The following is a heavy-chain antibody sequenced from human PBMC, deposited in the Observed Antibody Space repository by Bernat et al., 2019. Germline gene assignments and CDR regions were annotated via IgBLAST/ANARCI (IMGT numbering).Heavy chain of an antibody. CDR3: ASSPNYYDSSGYPRLGY. J-gene: IGHJ4*02. V-gene: IGHV4-34*01. CDR1: VGSFIGYY. CDR2: INHSGST. D-gene: IGHD3-22*01. Sequence: QVQLQQWGAGLLKPSETLSLTCAVYVGSFIGYYWSWIRQPPGNGLEWIGEINHSGSTNYNPSRKSRVTISVDTSKNQFSLKLSSVTAADTAVYYCASSPNYYDSSGYPRLGYWGQGTLVTVSS.